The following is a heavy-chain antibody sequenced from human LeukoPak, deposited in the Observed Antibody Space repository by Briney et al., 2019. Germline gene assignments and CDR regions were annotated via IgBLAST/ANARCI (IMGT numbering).Heavy chain of an antibody. CDR1: GGSISSSSYY. CDR2: IYYSGST. J-gene: IGHJ5*02. V-gene: IGHV4-39*01. D-gene: IGHD3-3*01. CDR3: ARSSGGITIFGVVMSAGNWFDP. Sequence: SETLSLTCTVSGGSISSSSYYWGWIRQPPGKGLEWIGSIYYSGSTYYNPSLKSRVTISVDTPKNQFSLKLSSVTAADTAVYYCARSSGGITIFGVVMSAGNWFDPWGQGTPVTVSS.